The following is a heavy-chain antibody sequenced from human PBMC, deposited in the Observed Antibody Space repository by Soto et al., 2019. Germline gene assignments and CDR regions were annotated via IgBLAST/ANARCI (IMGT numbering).Heavy chain of an antibody. CDR1: GGFNSSSSYY. Sequence: QLQLQESGPGLVKPSETLSLTCTVSGGFNSSSSYYWGWIRQPPGKGLEWIGSIYYSGSTYYNPSLKSRVTISVDTSKNQFSLKLSSVTAADTAVYYCARLYYDFWSGYSTVSWFDPWGQGTLVTVSS. CDR3: ARLYYDFWSGYSTVSWFDP. J-gene: IGHJ5*02. CDR2: IYYSGST. V-gene: IGHV4-39*01. D-gene: IGHD3-3*01.